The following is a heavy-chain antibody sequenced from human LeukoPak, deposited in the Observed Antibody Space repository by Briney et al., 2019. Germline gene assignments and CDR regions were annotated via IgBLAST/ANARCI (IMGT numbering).Heavy chain of an antibody. CDR1: GDSFSSNGAA. CDR3: AGYSYGVRPS. D-gene: IGHD5-18*01. V-gene: IGHV6-1*01. Sequence: SQTLSLICVISGDSFSSNGAAWNWIRQSPSRGLEWLGRTYYRSKWYNDYAVSVKSRITINPDTSKNQFSLHLNSVTPEDTAVYYCAGYSYGVRPSWGQGTLVTVSS. J-gene: IGHJ5*02. CDR2: TYYRSKWYN.